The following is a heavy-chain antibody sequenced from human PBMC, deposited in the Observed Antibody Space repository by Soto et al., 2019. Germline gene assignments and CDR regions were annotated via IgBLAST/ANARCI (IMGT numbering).Heavy chain of an antibody. J-gene: IGHJ4*02. CDR1: GFTFTRYS. CDR3: ARESEDLTSNFDY. Sequence: EVQLVESGGGLVKPEGSLRLSCAASGFTFTRYSMNWVRQAPGKGLEWVSSISSTTNYIYYGDSMKGRFTISRDNGKNSLYLEIHSLRAEDTAVYYCARESEDLTSNFDYWGQGTLVTVSS. CDR2: ISSTTNYI. V-gene: IGHV3-21*06.